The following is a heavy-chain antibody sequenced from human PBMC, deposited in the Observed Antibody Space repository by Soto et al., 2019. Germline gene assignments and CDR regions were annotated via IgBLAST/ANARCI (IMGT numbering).Heavy chain of an antibody. CDR1: GFTFSSYA. J-gene: IGHJ4*02. Sequence: EVQLLESGGGLVQPGGSLRLSCAASGFTFSSYAVSWVRQAPGKGPEWISSISGSGSTIYYADSVKGRFTISRDNSKNTLYLQMSSLRAEDTAVYYCAKVFYYYDSSGYYYLDYWGQGTLVTVSS. CDR2: ISGSGSTI. V-gene: IGHV3-23*01. CDR3: AKVFYYYDSSGYYYLDY. D-gene: IGHD3-22*01.